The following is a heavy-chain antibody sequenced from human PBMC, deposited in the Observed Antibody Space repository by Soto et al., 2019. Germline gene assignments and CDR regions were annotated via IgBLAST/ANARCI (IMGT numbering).Heavy chain of an antibody. D-gene: IGHD2-15*01. J-gene: IGHJ4*02. CDR1: GGSISSGGYY. V-gene: IGHV4-31*03. CDR2: IYYSGST. Sequence: SETLSLTCTVSGGSISSGGYYWSWIRQHPGKGLEWIGYIYYSGSTYYNPSLKSRVTISVDTSKNQFSLKLSSVTAADTAVYYCARSVGYCSGGSCYPPHLVDYWGQGTLVTVSS. CDR3: ARSVGYCSGGSCYPPHLVDY.